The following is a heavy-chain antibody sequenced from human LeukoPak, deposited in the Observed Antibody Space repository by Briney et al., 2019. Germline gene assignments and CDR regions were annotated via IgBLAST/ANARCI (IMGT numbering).Heavy chain of an antibody. J-gene: IGHJ4*02. CDR3: ARARTSGDEALAGNY. CDR1: GFTFSNYW. V-gene: IGHV3-7*01. CDR2: IKQDGSEK. Sequence: GGSLRLSCAASGFTFSNYWMIWVRQAPGQGLEWVANIKQDGSEKSYVDSVKGRFTTSRDNAKNSLYLQMNSLRAEDTAVYYCARARTSGDEALAGNYWGQGTLVTVSS. D-gene: IGHD6-19*01.